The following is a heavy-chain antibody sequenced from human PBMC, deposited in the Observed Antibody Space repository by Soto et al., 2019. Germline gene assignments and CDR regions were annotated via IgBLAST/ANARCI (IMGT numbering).Heavy chain of an antibody. V-gene: IGHV1-2*02. CDR2: INPNSGGT. Sequence: ASVKVSSKASGYTFSGYYIHWLRQAPGQGLEWTGWINPNSGGTNYAQKFQGRVTVTRDTPTSTAYMELSRLTSDDTAVYYCARSLTEGYCTITGCYTRPLYGMDVWGQGTTVTVSS. CDR3: ARSLTEGYCTITGCYTRPLYGMDV. J-gene: IGHJ6*02. D-gene: IGHD2-2*02. CDR1: GYTFSGYY.